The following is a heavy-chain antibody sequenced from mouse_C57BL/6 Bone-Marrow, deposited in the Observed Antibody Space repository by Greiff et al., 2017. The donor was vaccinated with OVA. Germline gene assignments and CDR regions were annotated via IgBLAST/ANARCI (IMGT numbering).Heavy chain of an antibody. CDR3: ARDLFTTVGAMDY. V-gene: IGHV1-69*01. CDR1: GYTFTSYW. J-gene: IGHJ4*01. CDR2: IDPSDSYT. D-gene: IGHD1-1*01. Sequence: QVQLQQPGAELVMPGASVKLSCKASGYTFTSYWMHWVKQRPGQGLEWIGEIDPSDSYTNYNQKFKGKSTLTVDKSSSTAYMQLSSLTSEDSAVYYCARDLFTTVGAMDYWGQGTSVTVSS.